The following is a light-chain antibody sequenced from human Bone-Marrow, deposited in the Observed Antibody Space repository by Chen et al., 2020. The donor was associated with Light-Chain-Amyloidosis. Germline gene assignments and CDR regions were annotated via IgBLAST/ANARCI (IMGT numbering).Light chain of an antibody. CDR1: QSVLYSSNNKNY. V-gene: IGKV4-1*01. CDR3: QQYYNTLT. J-gene: IGKJ3*01. CDR2: WAS. Sequence: DIVMTQSPDSLAVSLGERATINCKSSQSVLYSSNNKNYLAWYQQKPGQPPKLLIHWASTRASGVPDRFSGSGSGTDFTLTISSLQAEDVAVYYCQQYYNTLTFGPGTKVNIK.